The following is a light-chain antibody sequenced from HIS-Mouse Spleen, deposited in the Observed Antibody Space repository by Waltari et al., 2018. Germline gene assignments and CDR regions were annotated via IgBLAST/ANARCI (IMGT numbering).Light chain of an antibody. Sequence: SYDLTQPPSVSVSPGQTARSPCSGDALPQNYAYWYQQKSGQAPVLVIYEDSKRPSGIPERFSGSSSGKMATLTISGAQVEDEADYYCYSTDSSGNHRVFGGGTKLTVL. J-gene: IGLJ2*01. CDR3: YSTDSSGNHRV. V-gene: IGLV3-10*01. CDR1: ALPQNY. CDR2: EDS.